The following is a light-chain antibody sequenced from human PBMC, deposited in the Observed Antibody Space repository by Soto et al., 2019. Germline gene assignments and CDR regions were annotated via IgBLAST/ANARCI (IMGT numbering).Light chain of an antibody. CDR1: SSDVGTYNL. Sequence: QSVLTHPASVSGSPGQSITISCSGTSSDVGTYNLVSWYQQHPGKAPRPMIYEVTKRPSGVSNRFSGSKSGNTASLTISGLQPEDEADYYCCSYAGSSSSIFGTGTKVTVL. J-gene: IGLJ1*01. V-gene: IGLV2-23*02. CDR3: CSYAGSSSSI. CDR2: EVT.